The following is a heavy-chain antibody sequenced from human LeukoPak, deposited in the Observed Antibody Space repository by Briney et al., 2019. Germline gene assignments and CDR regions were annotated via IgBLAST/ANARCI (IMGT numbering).Heavy chain of an antibody. Sequence: GGSLRLSCAASGFTFSSYWMSWVRQAPGKGLEWVSVIYSGGSTYYADSVKGRFTISRDNSKNTLYLQMNSLRAEDTAVYYCARKSYSSSWTIAGAFDIWGQGTMVTVSS. J-gene: IGHJ3*02. D-gene: IGHD6-13*01. V-gene: IGHV3-66*01. CDR1: GFTFSSYW. CDR2: IYSGGST. CDR3: ARKSYSSSWTIAGAFDI.